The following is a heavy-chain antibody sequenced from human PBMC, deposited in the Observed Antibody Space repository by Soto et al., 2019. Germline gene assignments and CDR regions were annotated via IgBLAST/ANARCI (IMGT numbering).Heavy chain of an antibody. J-gene: IGHJ6*02. D-gene: IGHD2-8*01. CDR3: ARGDSTDCSNGVCSFFYNHDMDV. Sequence: GASVKVSCKASGYSFTDYHIHWVRQAPGQGLEWLGRIDPKSGGTSTAQKFQGWVTMTTDTSISTASMELTRLTSDDTAIYYCARGDSTDCSNGVCSFFYNHDMDVWGQGTTVTVSS. CDR1: GYSFTDYH. V-gene: IGHV1-2*04. CDR2: IDPKSGGT.